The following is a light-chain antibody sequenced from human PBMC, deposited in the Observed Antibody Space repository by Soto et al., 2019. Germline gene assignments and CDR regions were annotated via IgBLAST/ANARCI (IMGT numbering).Light chain of an antibody. J-gene: IGLJ2*01. CDR2: GNS. CDR3: QSYDSSLSVVV. CDR1: SSNIGAGYD. V-gene: IGLV1-40*01. Sequence: QAVVTQPPSESGAPGQRVTISCTGSSSNIGAGYDVHWYQQLPGTAPKLLIYGNSNRPSGVPDRFSGSKSGTSASLAITGLQAEDEADYYCQSYDSSLSVVVFGGGTKLTVL.